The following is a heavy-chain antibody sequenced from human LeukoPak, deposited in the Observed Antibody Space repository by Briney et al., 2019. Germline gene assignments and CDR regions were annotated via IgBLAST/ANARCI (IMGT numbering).Heavy chain of an antibody. CDR1: GDILSSNSAA. CDR3: TRETSFRYYDFWSGWDY. V-gene: IGHV6-1*01. J-gene: IGHJ4*02. Sequence: SQTLSLTCAISGDILSSNSAAWNRVRQSPSRGLEWLGRTLHRSKRYNDYAVFAKSRITINPDTSKTHFSLHLNSVTPEDTAVYYCTRETSFRYYDFWSGWDYWGQGTLVTVSS. CDR2: TLHRSKRYN. D-gene: IGHD3-3*01.